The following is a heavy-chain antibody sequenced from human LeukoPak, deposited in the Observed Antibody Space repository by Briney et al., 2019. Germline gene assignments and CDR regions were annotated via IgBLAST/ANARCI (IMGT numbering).Heavy chain of an antibody. Sequence: ASVKVSCKASGYTFTSYYMHWVRQAPGQGLEWMGIINPSGGSTSYAQKFQGRVTMTRDTSTSTVYMELSSLRSEDTAVYYCASLGGYCTNGVCQADIDYWGQGTLVTVSS. CDR1: GYTFTSYY. J-gene: IGHJ4*02. D-gene: IGHD2-8*01. CDR2: INPSGGST. CDR3: ASLGGYCTNGVCQADIDY. V-gene: IGHV1-46*01.